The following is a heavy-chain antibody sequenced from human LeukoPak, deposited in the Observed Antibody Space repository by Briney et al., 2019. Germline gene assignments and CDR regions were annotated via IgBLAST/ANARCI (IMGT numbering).Heavy chain of an antibody. CDR2: FDPEDGET. J-gene: IGHJ3*02. CDR3: ARDGYYDRNDAFDI. Sequence: ASVKVSCKVSGYTLTELSMHWVRQAPGKGLEWMGGFDPEDGETIYAQKFQGRVTITADKSTSTAYMELSSLRSEDTAVYYCARDGYYDRNDAFDIWGQGTMVTVSS. CDR1: GYTLTELS. V-gene: IGHV1-24*01. D-gene: IGHD3-22*01.